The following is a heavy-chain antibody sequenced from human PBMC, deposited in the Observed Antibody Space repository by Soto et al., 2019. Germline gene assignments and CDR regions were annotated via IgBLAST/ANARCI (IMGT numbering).Heavy chain of an antibody. J-gene: IGHJ3*02. CDR1: GGTFSSYA. D-gene: IGHD6-19*01. CDR2: IIPIFGTA. CDR3: ARPTRLGRDPGDAFDI. V-gene: IGHV1-69*13. Sequence: SVKVSCKASGGTFSSYAISWVRQAPGQGLEWMGGIIPIFGTANYAQKFQGRVTITADESTSTAYMELSSLRSEDTAVYYCARPTRLGRDPGDAFDIWGQGTMVTVSS.